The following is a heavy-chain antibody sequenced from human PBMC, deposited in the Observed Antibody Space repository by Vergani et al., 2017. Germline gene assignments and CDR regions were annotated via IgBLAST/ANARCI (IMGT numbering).Heavy chain of an antibody. CDR2: IYYSGST. J-gene: IGHJ5*02. CDR1: GGSISSGDYY. D-gene: IGHD6-13*01. V-gene: IGHV4-30-4*08. Sequence: QVQLQESGPGLVKPSQTLSLTCPVSGGSISSGDYYWSWIRQPPGKGLEWIGYIYYSGSTYYNPSLKSRVTISVDTSKNQFSLKLSSVTAADTAVYYCAREVIAAAGTAPWFDPWGQGTLVTVSS. CDR3: AREVIAAAGTAPWFDP.